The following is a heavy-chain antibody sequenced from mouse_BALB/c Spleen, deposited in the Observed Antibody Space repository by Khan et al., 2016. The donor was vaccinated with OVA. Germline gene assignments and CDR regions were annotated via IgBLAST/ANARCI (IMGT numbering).Heavy chain of an antibody. Sequence: EVKLEESGGDLVEPGGSLKLSCAASGFTFSSYSMSWVRQTPDKRLEWVATISSGGDYTYYPDIVKGRFTISRDNAKNTLYLQMSSLKSEDTAMYYCASHLTGSFAYWGQGTLVAVSA. CDR1: GFTFSSYS. CDR3: ASHLTGSFAY. CDR2: ISSGGDYT. V-gene: IGHV5-6*02. J-gene: IGHJ3*01. D-gene: IGHD4-1*01.